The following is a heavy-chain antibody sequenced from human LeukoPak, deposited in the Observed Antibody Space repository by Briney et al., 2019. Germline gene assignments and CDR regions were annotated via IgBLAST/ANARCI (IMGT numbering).Heavy chain of an antibody. D-gene: IGHD2-21*02. CDR3: ARATRYCGGDCYAPDAFDI. CDR2: IYPGDSDT. V-gene: IGHV5-51*01. Sequence: GESLKISCKGSGYSFTSYWIGWVRQMPGKGLEWMGIIYPGDSDTRYSPSFQGQVTISADKSISTAYLQWSSLKASDTAMYYCARATRYCGGDCYAPDAFDIWGQGTMVTVSS. CDR1: GYSFTSYW. J-gene: IGHJ3*02.